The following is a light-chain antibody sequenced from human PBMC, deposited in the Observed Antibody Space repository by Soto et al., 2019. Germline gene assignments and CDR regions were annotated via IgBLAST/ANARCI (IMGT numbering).Light chain of an antibody. CDR1: QSISSSY. CDR3: QQYSSSPPEFT. J-gene: IGKJ3*01. CDR2: GAS. Sequence: EIVLTQSPGTLSLSPGERATLSCRASQSISSSYLAWYQQRPGQAPRLLIFGASYSATGIPDRFSGSGSGTDFTLTISRLEPEDFAFYYCQQYSSSPPEFTFGPGTKVDSK. V-gene: IGKV3-20*01.